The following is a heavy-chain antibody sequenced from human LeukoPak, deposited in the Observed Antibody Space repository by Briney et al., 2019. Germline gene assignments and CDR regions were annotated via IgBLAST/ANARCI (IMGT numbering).Heavy chain of an antibody. CDR1: GFTFSNNA. D-gene: IGHD3-22*01. V-gene: IGHV3-23*01. J-gene: IGHJ4*02. CDR3: AKPLDSSGFDYFDY. Sequence: GGSLRLSCAASGFTFSNNAMSWVRQAPGKGLEWVSAISGGGSSTYYADSVKGRFTISRDNSKNTLYLQMNSLRAEDTAVYYCAKPLDSSGFDYFDYWGQGTLVTVSS. CDR2: ISGGGSST.